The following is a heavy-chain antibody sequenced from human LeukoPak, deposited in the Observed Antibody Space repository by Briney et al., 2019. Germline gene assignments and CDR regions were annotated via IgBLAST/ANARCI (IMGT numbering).Heavy chain of an antibody. D-gene: IGHD3-10*01. V-gene: IGHV1-8*01. CDR2: MNPNSGNT. J-gene: IGHJ4*02. CDR1: GYTFTSYD. Sequence: ASVKVSCKASGYTFTSYDINWVRQATGQGLEWMGWMNPNSGNTGYAQKFQGRVTMTRNTSISTAYMELSSLRSEDTAVYYCARDGLWFGGHTVDYWGQGTLVTVSS. CDR3: ARDGLWFGGHTVDY.